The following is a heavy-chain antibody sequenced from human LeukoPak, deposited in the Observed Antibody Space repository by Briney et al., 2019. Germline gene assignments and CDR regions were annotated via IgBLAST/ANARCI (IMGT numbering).Heavy chain of an antibody. CDR3: ARIRHSGIDYYYYGMDV. V-gene: IGHV4-59*01. J-gene: IGHJ6*02. CDR2: IYYSGNT. D-gene: IGHD3-10*01. Sequence: SETLSLTCTVSGGSISSYYWSWIRQPPGKGLEWIGYIYYSGNTYYNPSLKSRVTISVDTSKNQFSLKVNSVTAADTAVYYCARIRHSGIDYYYYGMDVWGQGTTVTVSS. CDR1: GGSISSYY.